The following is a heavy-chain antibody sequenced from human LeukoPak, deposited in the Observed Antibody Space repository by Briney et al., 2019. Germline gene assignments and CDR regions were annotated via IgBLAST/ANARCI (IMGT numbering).Heavy chain of an antibody. CDR1: GGSISSSSYY. V-gene: IGHV4-39*01. J-gene: IGHJ3*02. CDR3: ARHPDHDYSNDGAFDI. D-gene: IGHD4-11*01. CDR2: IYYSGST. Sequence: SETLSLTCTVSGGSISSSSYYWGWIRQPPGKGLEWIGSIYYSGSTYYNPSLKSRVTISVDTSKNQFSLKLSSVTAADTAVYYCARHPDHDYSNDGAFDIWGQGPMASVSS.